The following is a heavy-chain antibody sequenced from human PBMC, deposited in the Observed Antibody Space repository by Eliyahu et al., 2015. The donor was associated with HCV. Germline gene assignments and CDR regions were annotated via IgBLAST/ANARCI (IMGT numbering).Heavy chain of an antibody. CDR2: XHYRGST. Sequence: QVQLQESGPGLVKPSETLSLTCTVSGGSISPXXWSWXRQPPGKGLEWIGYXHYRGSTNXNPSLKSRVTISVDTSKNQFSLSLTSVTAADTAVYYCASGGGGIAVAGTGGWFDPWGQGTLVTVSS. V-gene: IGHV4-59*01. D-gene: IGHD6-19*01. CDR1: GGSISPXX. J-gene: IGHJ5*02. CDR3: ASGGGGIAVAGTGGWFDP.